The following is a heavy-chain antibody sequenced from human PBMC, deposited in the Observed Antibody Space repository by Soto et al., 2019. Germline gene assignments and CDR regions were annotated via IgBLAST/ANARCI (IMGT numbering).Heavy chain of an antibody. CDR2: IIPILGIA. D-gene: IGHD3-22*01. V-gene: IGHV1-69*04. Sequence: GASVKVSCKASGGTFSSYTISWVRQAPGQGLEWMGRIIPILGIANYAQKFQGRVTITADKSTSTAYMELSSLRSEDTAVYYCAREVSNYYDSSGYLDYWGQGTLVTVSS. CDR1: GGTFSSYT. CDR3: AREVSNYYDSSGYLDY. J-gene: IGHJ4*02.